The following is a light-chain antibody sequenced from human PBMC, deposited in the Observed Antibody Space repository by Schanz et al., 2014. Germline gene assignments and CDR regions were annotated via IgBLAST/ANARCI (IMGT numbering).Light chain of an antibody. CDR2: GAS. CDR1: QSISSSY. CDR3: QQYNNWRT. J-gene: IGKJ1*01. Sequence: EIVLTQSPGTLSLSPGERATLSCRASQSISSSYLAWYQQRPGQAPRLLIYGASSRATGIPDRFSGSGSGTDFTLTSSSLQSEDFAVYYCQQYNNWRTFGQGTKVEIK. V-gene: IGKV3-20*01.